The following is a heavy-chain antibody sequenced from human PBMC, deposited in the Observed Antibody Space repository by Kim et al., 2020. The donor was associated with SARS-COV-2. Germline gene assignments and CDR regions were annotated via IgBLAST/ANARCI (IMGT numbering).Heavy chain of an antibody. V-gene: IGHV4-34*01. CDR2: INHSRGT. J-gene: IGHJ6*03. D-gene: IGHD2-2*01. CDR3: SRGHTVVVPSPILGLGPIYFYYNMDV. CDR1: GGSLSGYS. Sequence: SETLSLTCGVYGGSLSGYSWSWIRQPPGKGLEWIGEINHSRGTNYSPSLKSRVAMSVDTSKNQFSLRLRSVTAADMAVYYCSRGHTVVVPSPILGLGPIYFYYNMDVWGRGTTVTVSS.